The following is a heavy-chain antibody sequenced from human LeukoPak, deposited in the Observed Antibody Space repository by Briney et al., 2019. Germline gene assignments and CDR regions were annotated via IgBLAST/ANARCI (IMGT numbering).Heavy chain of an antibody. CDR3: ARFQSPYYYDSSGAFDY. CDR2: ISAYNGNT. CDR1: GYTFTSYG. V-gene: IGHV1-18*01. Sequence: GASVKVSCKASGYTFTSYGISWVRQAPGQGLEWMGWISAYNGNTNYAQKLQDRVTMTTDTSTSTAYMELRSLRSDDTAVYYCARFQSPYYYDSSGAFDYWGQGTLVTVSS. J-gene: IGHJ4*02. D-gene: IGHD3-22*01.